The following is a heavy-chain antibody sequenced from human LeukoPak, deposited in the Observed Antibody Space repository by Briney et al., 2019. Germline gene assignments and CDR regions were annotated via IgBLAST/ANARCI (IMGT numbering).Heavy chain of an antibody. CDR3: ARRVTTFLS. D-gene: IGHD4-17*01. V-gene: IGHV3-21*01. Sequence: GGSLRLSCAASGFTFSGYTMNWVRQAPGKGLECVSSISSSSNYITYADSVRGRFTISRDNAKNSLYLQLDSLRAEDTATYYCARRVTTFLSWGQGTLVIVSS. J-gene: IGHJ4*02. CDR1: GFTFSGYT. CDR2: ISSSSNYI.